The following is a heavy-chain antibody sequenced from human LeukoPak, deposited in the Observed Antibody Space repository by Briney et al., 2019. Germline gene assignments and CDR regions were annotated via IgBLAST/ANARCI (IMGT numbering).Heavy chain of an antibody. CDR3: ARDSWGLWFGEPEDWFDP. J-gene: IGHJ5*02. D-gene: IGHD3-10*01. CDR2: INHSGST. CDR1: GGSFSGYY. Sequence: SETLSLTCAVYGGSFSGYYWSWIRQPPGKGLEWIGEINHSGSTNYNPSLKSRVTMSVDTSKNQFSLKLSSVTAADTAVYYCARDSWGLWFGEPEDWFDPWGQGTLVTVSS. V-gene: IGHV4-34*01.